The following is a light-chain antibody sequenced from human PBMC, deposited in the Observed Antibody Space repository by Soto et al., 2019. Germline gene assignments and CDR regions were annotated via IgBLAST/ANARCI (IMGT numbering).Light chain of an antibody. CDR3: QQRSDWPIT. J-gene: IGKJ5*01. Sequence: EVVLTQSPATLSLSPGERATLSCRASQSVSRYLAWYQQKPGQAPRLLIFDASNRATGIPARFSASGSGTDFTLTISSLESEVSAVYYCQQRSDWPITFGQGTRLDIK. V-gene: IGKV3-11*01. CDR2: DAS. CDR1: QSVSRY.